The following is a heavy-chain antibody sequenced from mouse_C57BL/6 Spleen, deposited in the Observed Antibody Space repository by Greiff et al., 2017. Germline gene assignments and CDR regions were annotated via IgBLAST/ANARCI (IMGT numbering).Heavy chain of an antibody. CDR2: INPNNGGT. CDR3: AREGGTGYFGY. V-gene: IGHV1-26*01. D-gene: IGHD4-1*01. J-gene: IGHJ2*01. Sequence: VQLQQSGPELVKPGASVKISCKASGYTFTDYYMNWVKQSHGKSLEWIGAINPNNGGTNYNQKFKGTATLTVDKSSSTAYMERSSLTSEDSAVYYGAREGGTGYFGYWGKGTTLT. CDR1: GYTFTDYY.